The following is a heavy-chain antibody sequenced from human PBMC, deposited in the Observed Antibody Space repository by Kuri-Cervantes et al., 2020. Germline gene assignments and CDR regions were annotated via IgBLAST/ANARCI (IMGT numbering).Heavy chain of an antibody. CDR3: ARDGRITMVRGVIKAYYGMDV. D-gene: IGHD3-10*01. Sequence: GESLKISCAASGFTFSSYAMSWVRQAPGKGLEWVSVIYSGGSTYYADSVKGRFTISRDNSKNTLYLQMNSLRAEDTAVYYCARDGRITMVRGVIKAYYGMDVWGQGTTVTVSS. V-gene: IGHV3-66*01. J-gene: IGHJ6*02. CDR2: IYSGGST. CDR1: GFTFSSYA.